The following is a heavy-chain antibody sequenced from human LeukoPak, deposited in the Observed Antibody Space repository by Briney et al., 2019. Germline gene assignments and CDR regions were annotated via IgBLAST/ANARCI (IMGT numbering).Heavy chain of an antibody. CDR2: IYSGGST. V-gene: IGHV3-66*01. D-gene: IGHD5-18*01. Sequence: PGGSLRLSCAASGFTVSSNYMSWVRQAPGKGLEWVSVIYSGGSTYYADSVKGRFTISRDNSKNTLYLQMNSLRAEDTAVYYCARDQGGYSYGYLSYWGQGTLVTVSS. J-gene: IGHJ4*02. CDR1: GFTVSSNY. CDR3: ARDQGGYSYGYLSY.